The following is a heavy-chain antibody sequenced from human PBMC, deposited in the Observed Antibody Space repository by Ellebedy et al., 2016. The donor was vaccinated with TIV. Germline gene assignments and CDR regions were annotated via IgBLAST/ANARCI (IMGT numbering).Heavy chain of an antibody. J-gene: IGHJ4*02. D-gene: IGHD3-22*01. V-gene: IGHV1-18*01. CDR2: ISDYNGNT. CDR3: ARDLGNYYDSSGYGS. Sequence: ASVKVSCKASGYTFTSYGISWVRQAPGQGLEWMGWISDYNGNTNYAQKLQGRVTMTTDTSTSTAYMELRSLRSDDTAVYYCARDLGNYYDSSGYGSWGQGTLVTVSS. CDR1: GYTFTSYG.